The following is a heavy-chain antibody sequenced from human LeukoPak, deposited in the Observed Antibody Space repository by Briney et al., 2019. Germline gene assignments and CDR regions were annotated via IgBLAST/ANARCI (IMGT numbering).Heavy chain of an antibody. CDR2: ISSSGSTI. V-gene: IGHV3-11*01. CDR3: ARRYCSSTSCRNYFDY. CDR1: GFTFSDYY. J-gene: IGHJ4*02. Sequence: GGSLRLSCAASGFTFSDYYMSWIRQAPGKGLEGVSYISSSGSTIYYADSVKGRFTISRDNVKNSLYLQMNSLRAEDTAVYYCARRYCSSTSCRNYFDYWGQGTLVTVSS. D-gene: IGHD2-2*01.